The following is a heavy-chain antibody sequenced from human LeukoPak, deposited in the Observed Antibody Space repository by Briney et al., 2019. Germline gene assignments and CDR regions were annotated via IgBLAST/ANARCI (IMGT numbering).Heavy chain of an antibody. CDR3: ARDPSNSGYDYLYYFDY. V-gene: IGHV1-2*02. Sequence: ASVKVSCKASGYTFTGYYMHWVRQAPGQGLEWMGWINPDNGGTNYAQKFQGRVTMTRDMSISTAYMELSRLRSEDTAVYYCARDPSNSGYDYLYYFDYWGQGTLVTVSS. CDR2: INPDNGGT. D-gene: IGHD5-12*01. J-gene: IGHJ4*02. CDR1: GYTFTGYY.